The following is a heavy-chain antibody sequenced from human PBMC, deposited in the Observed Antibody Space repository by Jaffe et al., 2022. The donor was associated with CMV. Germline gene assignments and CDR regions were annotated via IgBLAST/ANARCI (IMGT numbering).Heavy chain of an antibody. J-gene: IGHJ4*02. CDR3: ARKYDFWNGSPYFFDY. CDR1: GYTFASFA. CDR2: INAGNGNT. D-gene: IGHD3-3*01. Sequence: QVQLVQSGAEVKKPGASVKISCQASGYTFASFAMYWVRQAPGQRPEWMGWINAGNGNTEYSQKFQGRVSITRDTSANTAFMELSSLTSEDTAVYYCARKYDFWNGSPYFFDYWGQGTLVTVSP. V-gene: IGHV1-3*01.